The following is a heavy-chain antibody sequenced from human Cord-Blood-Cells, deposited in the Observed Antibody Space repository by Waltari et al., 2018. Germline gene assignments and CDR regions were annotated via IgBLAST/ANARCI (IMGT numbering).Heavy chain of an antibody. V-gene: IGHV4-39*01. CDR1: GGSISSSSYY. D-gene: IGHD1-20*01. J-gene: IGHJ6*03. CDR3: ARYNWDYYYYYMDV. CDR2: IYYSGST. Sequence: QLQLQESGPGLVKPSETLSLPCTVSGGSISSSSYYWGWISQPPGKGLEWIGSIYYSGSTYYNPSLKSRVTISVDTSKNQFSLKLSSVTAADTAVYYCARYNWDYYYYYMDVWGKGTTVTVSS.